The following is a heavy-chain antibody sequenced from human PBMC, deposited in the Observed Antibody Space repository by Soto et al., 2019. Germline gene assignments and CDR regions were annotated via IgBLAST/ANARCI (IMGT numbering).Heavy chain of an antibody. CDR1: GYSFTSYL. V-gene: IGHV5-10-1*01. Sequence: GESLMISCKGSGYSFTSYLITWVRPMPGKGREWMGRFDACDSATYYNPFFRVYVTISSERSPNTSYLQSSIRKASDTAMYYCARGVKMATPHKYYFDYWGQGTLVTVSS. J-gene: IGHJ4*02. CDR2: FDACDSAT. D-gene: IGHD5-12*01. CDR3: ARGVKMATPHKYYFDY.